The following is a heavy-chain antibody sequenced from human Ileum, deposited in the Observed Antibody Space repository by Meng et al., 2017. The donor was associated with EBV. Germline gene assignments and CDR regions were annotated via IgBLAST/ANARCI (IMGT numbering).Heavy chain of an antibody. CDR1: GGSISSSSYY. CDR2: IYYSGST. CDR3: ARRPYDILTGYLYYFDY. Sequence: QLHLQESGPGLVRPSATLSLTGTVSGGSISSSSYYWGWIRQPPGKGLEWIGSIYYSGSTYYNPSLKSRVTISVDTSKNQFSLKLSSVTAADTAVYYCARRPYDILTGYLYYFDYWGQGTLVTVSS. D-gene: IGHD3-9*01. J-gene: IGHJ4*02. V-gene: IGHV4-39*01.